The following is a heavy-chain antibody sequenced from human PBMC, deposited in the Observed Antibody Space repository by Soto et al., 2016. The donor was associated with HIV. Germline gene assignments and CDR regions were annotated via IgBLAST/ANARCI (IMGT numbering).Heavy chain of an antibody. CDR2: INQSAST. D-gene: IGHD2-8*02. CDR3: ARGDTGGPQYYYGMDV. CDR1: GGSFSGYY. V-gene: IGHV4-34*01. J-gene: IGHJ6*02. Sequence: QVQLQQWGAGLLKPSETLSLTCAVYGGSFSGYYWSWIRQPPGKGLEWIGEINQSASTNYNPSLKSRVTISVDTSKKQFSLKLNSVTAADTAMYYCARGDTGGPQYYYGMDVWGLRGPRSPSP.